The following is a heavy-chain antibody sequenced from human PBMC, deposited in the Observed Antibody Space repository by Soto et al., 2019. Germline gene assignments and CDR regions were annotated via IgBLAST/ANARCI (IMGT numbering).Heavy chain of an antibody. CDR2: ISSSGSTI. D-gene: IGHD3-10*01. V-gene: IGHV3-11*01. CDR1: GFTFSDYY. CDR3: ARRMVRDQSSDY. Sequence: GGSLRLSCAASGFTFSDYYMSWIRQAPGKGLEWVSYISSSGSTIYYADSVKGRFTISRDNAKNSLYLQMNSLRAEDTAVHYCARRMVRDQSSDYWGQGTLVTVSS. J-gene: IGHJ4*02.